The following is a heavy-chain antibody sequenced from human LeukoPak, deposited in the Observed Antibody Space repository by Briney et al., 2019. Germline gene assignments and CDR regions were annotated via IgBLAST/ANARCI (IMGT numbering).Heavy chain of an antibody. Sequence: GESLKISCKGSGYSFTSYWIGWVRQMPGKGLEWMGIIYPGDSDTRYSPSFQGQVTISADKSISTAYLQWSSLKASDTAMYYCARLNDILTRGWFDPWAREPWSPSPQ. V-gene: IGHV5-51*01. D-gene: IGHD3-9*01. J-gene: IGHJ5*02. CDR2: IYPGDSDT. CDR3: ARLNDILTRGWFDP. CDR1: GYSFTSYW.